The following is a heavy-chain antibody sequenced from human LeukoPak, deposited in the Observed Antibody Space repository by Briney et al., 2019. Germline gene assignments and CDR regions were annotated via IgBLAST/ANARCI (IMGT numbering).Heavy chain of an antibody. V-gene: IGHV3-66*01. D-gene: IGHD5/OR15-5a*01. CDR1: GFTVSSSY. CDR3: ATEGVYGRCDP. J-gene: IGHJ5*02. CDR2: IYSGGST. Sequence: GGSLRLSCAASGFTVSSSYMSWVRQAPGKGLEWVSVIYSGGSTYYADSVKGRFTISRDNSKNTLYLQMNSLRAEDTAVYYCATEGVYGRCDPWGQGTLVTVCS.